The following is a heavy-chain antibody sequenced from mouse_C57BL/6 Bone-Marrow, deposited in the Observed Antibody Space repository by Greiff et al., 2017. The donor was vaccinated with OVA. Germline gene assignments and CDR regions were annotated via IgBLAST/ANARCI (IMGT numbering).Heavy chain of an antibody. CDR1: GFTFSSYA. V-gene: IGHV5-4*01. Sequence: EVKVVESGGGLVKPGGSLKLSCAASGFTFSSYAMSWVRQTPEKRLEWVATISDGGSYTYYPDNVKGRFTISRDNAKNNLYLQMSHLKSEDTAMYYCARDRELYDGWAWFAYWGQGTLVTVSA. D-gene: IGHD2-3*01. J-gene: IGHJ3*01. CDR3: ARDRELYDGWAWFAY. CDR2: ISDGGSYT.